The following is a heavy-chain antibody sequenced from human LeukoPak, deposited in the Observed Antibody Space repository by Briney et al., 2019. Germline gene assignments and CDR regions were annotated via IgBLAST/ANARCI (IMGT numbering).Heavy chain of an antibody. J-gene: IGHJ3*02. CDR3: AKLEVVVVAATDDAFDI. D-gene: IGHD2-15*01. CDR1: GFTFSSYG. Sequence: GGSLRLSCAASGFTFSSYGMHWVRQAPGKGLEWVAVISYDGSNKYYADSVKGRFTISRDNSKNTLYLQMNSLRAEDTAVYYRAKLEVVVVAATDDAFDIWGQGTMVTVSS. CDR2: ISYDGSNK. V-gene: IGHV3-30*18.